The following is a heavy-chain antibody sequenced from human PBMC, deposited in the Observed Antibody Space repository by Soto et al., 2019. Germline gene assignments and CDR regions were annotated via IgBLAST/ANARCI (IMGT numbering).Heavy chain of an antibody. D-gene: IGHD3-22*01. CDR1: GYSFTSYW. CDR2: IYPGDSDT. V-gene: IGHV5-51*01. CDR3: ARQETYYYDSSGYSPNAFDI. Sequence: PXESLTISCKGSGYSFTSYWIGLVRQMPGKGLEWMGIIYPGDSDTRYSPSFQGQVTISADKSISTAYLQWSSLKASDTAMYYCARQETYYYDSSGYSPNAFDIWGQGTMVTVSS. J-gene: IGHJ3*02.